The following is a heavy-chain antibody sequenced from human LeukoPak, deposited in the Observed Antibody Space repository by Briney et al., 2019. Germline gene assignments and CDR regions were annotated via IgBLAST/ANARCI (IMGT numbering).Heavy chain of an antibody. J-gene: IGHJ4*02. CDR2: IWYDGSNK. CDR3: ARGRGITGIAPYFDY. CDR1: GFTFSSYG. D-gene: IGHD1-20*01. V-gene: IGHV3-33*01. Sequence: GGSLRLSCAASGFTFSSYGMHWVRQAPGKGLEWVAVIWYDGSNKYYADSVKGRSTISRDNSKNTLYLQMNSLRAEDTAVYYCARGRGITGIAPYFDYWGQGTLVTVSS.